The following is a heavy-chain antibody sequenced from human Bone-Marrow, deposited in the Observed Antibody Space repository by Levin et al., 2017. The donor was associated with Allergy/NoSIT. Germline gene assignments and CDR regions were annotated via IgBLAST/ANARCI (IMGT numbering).Heavy chain of an antibody. CDR2: IKQDGSEK. D-gene: IGHD6-13*01. CDR3: ASGQGIAAAGAVGWFDP. Sequence: QSGGSLRLSCAASGFTFSSYWMSWVRQAPGKGLEWVANIKQDGSEKYYVDSVKGRFTISRDNAKNSLYLQMNSLRAEDTAVYYCASGQGIAAAGAVGWFDPWGQGTLVTVSS. J-gene: IGHJ5*02. CDR1: GFTFSSYW. V-gene: IGHV3-7*03.